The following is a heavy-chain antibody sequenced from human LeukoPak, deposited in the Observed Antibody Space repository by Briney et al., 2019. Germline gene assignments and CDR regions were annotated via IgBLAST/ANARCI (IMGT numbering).Heavy chain of an antibody. CDR3: ARVKQWLRWYFDL. Sequence: TSETLSLTCTVSGASISNGAYHWGWIRQPPGKGLEWIGSINYSGGTHYNPSLKSRVTISADKSKNQSSLKLSSVTAADTAVYYCARVKQWLRWYFDLWGRGTLVTVSS. CDR2: INYSGGT. CDR1: GASISNGAYH. J-gene: IGHJ2*01. D-gene: IGHD6-19*01. V-gene: IGHV4-39*07.